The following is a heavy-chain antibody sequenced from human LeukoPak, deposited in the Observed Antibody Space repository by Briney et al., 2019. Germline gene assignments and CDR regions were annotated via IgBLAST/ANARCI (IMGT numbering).Heavy chain of an antibody. J-gene: IGHJ4*02. CDR3: ARAGSFVRFDY. V-gene: IGHV1-69*05. CDR2: IIPIFGTA. D-gene: IGHD6-13*01. CDR1: GGTFSSYP. Sequence: ASVKVSCKASGGTFSSYPFTWVRQAPGQGLEWMGGIIPIFGTANYAQKFQVRVTITTDESTSTAYMELSSLRSEDTAVYYCARAGSFVRFDYWGQGTLVTVSS.